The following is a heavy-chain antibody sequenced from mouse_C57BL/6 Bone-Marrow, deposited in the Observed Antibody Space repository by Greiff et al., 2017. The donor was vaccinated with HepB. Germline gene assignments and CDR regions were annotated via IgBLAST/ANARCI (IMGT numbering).Heavy chain of an antibody. Sequence: VQLQQSGAELARPGASVKLSCKASGYTFTSYGISWVKQRTGQGLEWIGEIYPRSGNTYYNEKFKGKATLTADKSSSKAYMELRSLTSEDSAVYFCARRRYYGRSDGAMDYWGQGTSVTVSS. CDR2: IYPRSGNT. CDR1: GYTFTSYG. V-gene: IGHV1-81*01. D-gene: IGHD1-1*01. J-gene: IGHJ4*01. CDR3: ARRRYYGRSDGAMDY.